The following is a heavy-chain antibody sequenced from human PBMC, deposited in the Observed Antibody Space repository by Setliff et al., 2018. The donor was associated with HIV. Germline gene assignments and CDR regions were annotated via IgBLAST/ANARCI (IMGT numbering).Heavy chain of an antibody. CDR2: MLYDGSDR. CDR1: GFTFSSYW. D-gene: IGHD6-6*01. Sequence: LRLSCEASGFTFSSYWMHWVRQAPGKGLEWVAVMLYDGSDRYYADSVKGRFTISRDNSKKTLYLQMNSLRPEDTAVYHCAKARSEYQLMPWYYYMDVWGQGTTVTVSS. CDR3: AKARSEYQLMPWYYYMDV. J-gene: IGHJ6*03. V-gene: IGHV3-30*18.